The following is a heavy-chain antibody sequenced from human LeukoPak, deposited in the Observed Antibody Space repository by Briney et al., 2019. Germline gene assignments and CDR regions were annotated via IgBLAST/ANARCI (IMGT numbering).Heavy chain of an antibody. CDR1: GFTFSSYA. CDR3: AKDPSLWFGKSYYYFGMDV. V-gene: IGHV3-23*01. Sequence: GGSLRLSCAASGFTFSSYAMSWVRQAPGTGLEWVSAISGSGGSTYYADSVKGRFTISRDNSKNTLYLQMNSLRAEDTAVYYCAKDPSLWFGKSYYYFGMDVWGQGTTVTVSS. D-gene: IGHD3-10*01. CDR2: ISGSGGST. J-gene: IGHJ6*02.